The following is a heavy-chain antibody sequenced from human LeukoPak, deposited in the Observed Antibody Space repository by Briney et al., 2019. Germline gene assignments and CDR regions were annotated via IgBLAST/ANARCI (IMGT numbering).Heavy chain of an antibody. CDR3: AKVICSGGSCSSDY. D-gene: IGHD2-15*01. CDR2: IYYDGSNK. Sequence: QPGRSLTLSCAASGFTFSNYGMHWVRQAPGKGLEWVAVIYYDGSNKYYADSVKGRFTISRDNSKNTVYLQMNSLRAEDTAIYYCAKVICSGGSCSSDYWGQGTLVTVSS. CDR1: GFTFSNYG. J-gene: IGHJ4*02. V-gene: IGHV3-33*06.